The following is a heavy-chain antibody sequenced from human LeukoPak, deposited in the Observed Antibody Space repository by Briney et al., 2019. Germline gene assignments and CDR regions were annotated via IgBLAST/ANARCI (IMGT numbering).Heavy chain of an antibody. CDR2: INPSGGST. CDR1: GYTFTNYG. J-gene: IGHJ4*02. Sequence: EASVKVSCKASGYTFTNYGLSWVRQAPGQGLEWMGIINPSGGSTSYAQKFQSRVTMTRDTSTSTVYMELSSLRSEDTAVYYCVSGGLRYYFDYWGQGTLVTVSS. V-gene: IGHV1-46*01. CDR3: VSGGLRYYFDY. D-gene: IGHD4-17*01.